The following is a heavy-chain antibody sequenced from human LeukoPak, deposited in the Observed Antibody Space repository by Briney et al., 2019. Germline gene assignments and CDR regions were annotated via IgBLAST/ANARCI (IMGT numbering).Heavy chain of an antibody. J-gene: IGHJ5*02. D-gene: IGHD2-2*01. Sequence: GGSLRLSCAAYGFTFDDYDMHWDRQAPGKGLEWVSGISWNSGSIGYADSVKGRFTISRDNAKNSLYLQMNSLRAEDTALYYCAKGRDKYQLLSKNWFDPWGQGALVTVSS. CDR1: GFTFDDYD. V-gene: IGHV3-9*01. CDR3: AKGRDKYQLLSKNWFDP. CDR2: ISWNSGSI.